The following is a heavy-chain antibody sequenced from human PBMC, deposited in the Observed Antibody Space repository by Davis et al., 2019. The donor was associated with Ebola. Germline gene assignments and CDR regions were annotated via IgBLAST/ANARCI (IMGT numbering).Heavy chain of an antibody. J-gene: IGHJ4*02. D-gene: IGHD3-10*01. CDR3: ARDVSTSAGEDY. V-gene: IGHV1-69*06. CDR1: GGPFSRHP. CDR2: VIPLLGTT. Sequence: SLKVSCQTSGGPFSRHPISWGRQAPGHGLEGMGGVIPLLGTTNYAQNFEGRVTITADKSTSTAYMELSSLRSEDTAVYYCARDVSTSAGEDYWGQGTLVIVSS.